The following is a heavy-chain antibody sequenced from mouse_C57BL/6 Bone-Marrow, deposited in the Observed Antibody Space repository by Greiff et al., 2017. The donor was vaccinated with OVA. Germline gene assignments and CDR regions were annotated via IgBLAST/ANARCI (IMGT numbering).Heavy chain of an antibody. J-gene: IGHJ1*03. V-gene: IGHV5-2*01. CDR2: INSDGGST. Sequence: EVKVVESGGGLVQPGESLKLSCESNEYEFPSHDMSWVRKTPEKRLELVAAINSDGGSTYYPDTMERRFIISRDNTKKTLYLQMSSLRSEDTALYYCARHGDSNYRYWYFDVWGTGTTVTVSS. CDR3: ARHGDSNYRYWYFDV. D-gene: IGHD2-5*01. CDR1: EYEFPSHD.